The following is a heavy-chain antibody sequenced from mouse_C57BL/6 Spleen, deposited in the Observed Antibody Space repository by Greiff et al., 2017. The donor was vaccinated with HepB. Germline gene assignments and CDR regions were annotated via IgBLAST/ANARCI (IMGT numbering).Heavy chain of an antibody. CDR1: GYTFTNYW. J-gene: IGHJ4*01. Sequence: VQLQQSGAELVRPGTSVKMSCKASGYTFTNYWIGWAKQRPGHGLEWIGDIYPGGGYTNYNEKFKGKATLTADKSSSTAYMQFSSLTSEDSAIYYCAREGYYDYDNYAMDYWGQGTSVTVAS. CDR2: IYPGGGYT. CDR3: AREGYYDYDNYAMDY. V-gene: IGHV1-63*01. D-gene: IGHD2-4*01.